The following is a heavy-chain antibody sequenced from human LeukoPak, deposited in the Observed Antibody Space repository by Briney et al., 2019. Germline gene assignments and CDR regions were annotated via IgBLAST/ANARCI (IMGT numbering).Heavy chain of an antibody. CDR3: ARVYYDSSGYFPPYYYYYGMDV. V-gene: IGHV1-69*13. CDR1: GGTFSSYA. Sequence: SVKVSCKASGGTFSSYAISWVRQAPGQGLEWMGGIIAIFGTANYAQKFQGRVTITADESTSTAYMELSSLRSEDTAVYYCARVYYDSSGYFPPYYYYYGMDVWGQGTTVTVSS. D-gene: IGHD3-22*01. CDR2: IIAIFGTA. J-gene: IGHJ6*02.